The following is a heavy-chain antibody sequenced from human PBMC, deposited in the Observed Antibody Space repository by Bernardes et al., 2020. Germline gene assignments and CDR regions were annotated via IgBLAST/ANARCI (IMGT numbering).Heavy chain of an antibody. CDR2: IYWDDDK. J-gene: IGHJ4*02. V-gene: IGHV2-5*02. D-gene: IGHD2-21*02. Sequence: SGPTLVKPTQTLTLTCTFSGFSLSTRGVGVGWIRQPPGKALEWLALIYWDDDKRYNPSLKTRLTITKDTSKNQVVLTMTNMDPVDTAAYYCARWFDCSGSDCYTHFDYWGQGTLVTVSS. CDR3: ARWFDCSGSDCYTHFDY. CDR1: GFSLSTRGVG.